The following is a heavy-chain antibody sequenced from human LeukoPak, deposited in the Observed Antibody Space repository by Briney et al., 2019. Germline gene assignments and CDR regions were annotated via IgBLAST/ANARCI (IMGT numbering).Heavy chain of an antibody. CDR3: ARARAPYSSSWQYYFDY. D-gene: IGHD6-13*01. CDR2: INTYNGNA. Sequence: ASVKVSCKASGYTFSSYGISWVRQAPGQGLEWMGWINTYNGNANYAQQFQGRVTMPTDTSTSTVYMELRGLRSDDTAVYYCARARAPYSSSWQYYFDYWGQGTLVTVSS. J-gene: IGHJ4*02. V-gene: IGHV1-18*01. CDR1: GYTFSSYG.